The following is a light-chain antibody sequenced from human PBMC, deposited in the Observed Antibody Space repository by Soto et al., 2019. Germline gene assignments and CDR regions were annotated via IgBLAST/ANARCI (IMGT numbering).Light chain of an antibody. V-gene: IGKV3-15*01. Sequence: DMVLTQSPGTLSLSPGERATLSCRASQTVTRSYLAWHQQKPGQAPRILMYDASTRATGISARFSGSGSGTEFTLTISSLQSEDFAVYYCQQYHNWPITFGQGTRLEIK. CDR3: QQYHNWPIT. CDR2: DAS. CDR1: QTVTRSY. J-gene: IGKJ5*01.